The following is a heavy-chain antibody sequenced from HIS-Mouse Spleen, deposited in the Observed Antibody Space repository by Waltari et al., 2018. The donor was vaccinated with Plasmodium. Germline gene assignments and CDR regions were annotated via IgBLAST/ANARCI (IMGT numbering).Heavy chain of an antibody. D-gene: IGHD6-6*01. CDR3: GRDCGSPGSSSSYYYGMDV. Sequence: QVQLVQSGAEVKKPGASVKVSCKASGYTFTRYYMHWVRQAPGQGLEWMGIINPSCGSTSTGRKFQGRFTMTRDTSTSTGYRELSSLRSEDTAVYYCGRDCGSPGSSSSYYYGMDVWGQGTTVTVSS. CDR1: GYTFTRYY. CDR2: INPSCGST. J-gene: IGHJ6*02. V-gene: IGHV1-46*03.